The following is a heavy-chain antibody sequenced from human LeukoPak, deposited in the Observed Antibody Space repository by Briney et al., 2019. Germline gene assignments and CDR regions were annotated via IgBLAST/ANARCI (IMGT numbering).Heavy chain of an antibody. CDR3: ARQQDIVVVPAAIHPGGAFDY. D-gene: IGHD2-2*02. V-gene: IGHV5-51*01. Sequence: GESLKISCKGSGYSFTSYWIGWVRQMPGKGLEWMGIIYPGDSDTRYSPSFQGQVTISADKSISTAYLQGSSLKASDTAMYYCARQQDIVVVPAAIHPGGAFDYWGQGTLVTVSS. J-gene: IGHJ4*02. CDR2: IYPGDSDT. CDR1: GYSFTSYW.